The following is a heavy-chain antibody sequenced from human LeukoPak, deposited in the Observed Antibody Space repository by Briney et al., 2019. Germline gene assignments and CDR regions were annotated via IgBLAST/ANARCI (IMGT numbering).Heavy chain of an antibody. Sequence: PSETLSLTCTVSSGSISTSNYYWGWVRQPPGKALEWIGNIFYSGSTYYSPSLKSRVTIDTSRNQFSLKLNSVTAADTAVYYCAKSNGYGLIDIWGQGTMVTVSS. D-gene: IGHD3-22*01. CDR1: SGSISTSNYY. J-gene: IGHJ3*02. CDR2: IFYSGST. CDR3: AKSNGYGLIDI. V-gene: IGHV4-39*07.